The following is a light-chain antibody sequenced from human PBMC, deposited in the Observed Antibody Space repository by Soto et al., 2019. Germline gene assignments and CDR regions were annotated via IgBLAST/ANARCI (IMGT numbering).Light chain of an antibody. CDR2: GVS. J-gene: IGKJ3*01. V-gene: IGKV3-15*01. CDR1: QSVSVN. Sequence: EIVMTQSPGTLSVSPGERATLSCRASQSVSVNLAWYQQKPGQAPRLLIYGVSTRATGIPGRFRGSESGTEFTLTISSLRSEDVAVYYCQQYNDWPFTFGPGTKVDIK. CDR3: QQYNDWPFT.